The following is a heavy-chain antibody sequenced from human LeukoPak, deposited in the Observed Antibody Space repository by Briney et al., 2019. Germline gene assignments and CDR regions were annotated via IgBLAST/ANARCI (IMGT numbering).Heavy chain of an antibody. CDR2: MNPNSGNT. CDR3: ARRAVGNSYYYSMNV. J-gene: IGHJ6*03. V-gene: IGHV1-8*03. Sequence: ASVKVSCKASGYTFISYDINWVRQVTGQGLEWMGWMNPNSGNTGYAQKFQGRVTITRNTSISTAFMELSSLRSEDTAVYYCARRAVGNSYYYSMNVWGKGTTVTVSS. D-gene: IGHD6-19*01. CDR1: GYTFISYD.